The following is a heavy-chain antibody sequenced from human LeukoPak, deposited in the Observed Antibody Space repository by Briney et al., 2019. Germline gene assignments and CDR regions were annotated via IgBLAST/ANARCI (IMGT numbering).Heavy chain of an antibody. CDR3: ARICITMLPGRYYCHY. Sequence: PSETLSLTCTVSGGSISSSSYYWGWIRQPPGKGLVWIGSIYYSGSTYYNPSLKSRVTISVDTSKNQFSLNLSSVTAADTAVYYCARICITMLPGRYYCHYWGQETLLTVSS. CDR1: GGSISSSSYY. D-gene: IGHD3-10*01. V-gene: IGHV4-39*01. J-gene: IGHJ4*02. CDR2: IYYSGST.